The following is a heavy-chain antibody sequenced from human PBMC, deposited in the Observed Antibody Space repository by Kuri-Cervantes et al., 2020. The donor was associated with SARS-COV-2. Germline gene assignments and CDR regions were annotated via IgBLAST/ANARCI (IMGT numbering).Heavy chain of an antibody. CDR1: GFTFSNAW. D-gene: IGHD6-13*01. CDR2: IKSKTDGGTT. V-gene: IGHV3-15*01. Sequence: GESLKISCAASGFTFSNAWMSWVRQAPGKGLEWVGRIKSKTDGGTTDYAAPVKGRFTISRDDSKNTLYLQMNSLRAEDTAVYYCASYSERAMDVWGKGTTVTVSS. CDR3: ASYSERAMDV. J-gene: IGHJ6*04.